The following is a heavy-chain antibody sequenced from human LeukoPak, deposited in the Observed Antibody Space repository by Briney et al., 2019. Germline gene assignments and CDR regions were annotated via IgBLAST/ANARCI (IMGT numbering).Heavy chain of an antibody. CDR1: GYTVTSYY. CDR2: INPNSGGT. V-gene: IGHV1-2*04. J-gene: IGHJ5*02. CDR3: ARGSSGCPTPLCNWFDP. Sequence: GASVKVSCKASGYTVTSYYMHWVRQAPGQGLEWMGWINPNSGGTNYAQKFQGWVTMTRDTSISTAYMELSRLRSDDTAVYYCARGSSGCPTPLCNWFDPWGQGTLVTVSS. D-gene: IGHD6-19*01.